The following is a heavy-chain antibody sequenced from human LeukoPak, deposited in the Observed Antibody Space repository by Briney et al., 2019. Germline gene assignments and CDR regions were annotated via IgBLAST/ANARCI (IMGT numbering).Heavy chain of an antibody. CDR3: ARELVVVAARGRSNWFDP. CDR2: IYPGDSDT. V-gene: IGHV5-51*01. Sequence: GESLKISSKGSGYSFTSYWIGWVRQMPGKGLEWMGIIYPGDSDTRYSPSFQGQVTISADKSISTAYLQWSSLKASDTAMYYCARELVVVAARGRSNWFDPWGQGTLVTVSS. CDR1: GYSFTSYW. D-gene: IGHD2-15*01. J-gene: IGHJ5*02.